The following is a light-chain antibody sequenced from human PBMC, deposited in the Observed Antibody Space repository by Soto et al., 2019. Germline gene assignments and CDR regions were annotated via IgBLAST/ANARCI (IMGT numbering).Light chain of an antibody. V-gene: IGLV1-44*01. CDR2: NNN. CDR3: ATWDDSLIGLV. J-gene: IGLJ3*02. CDR1: SSNIRSHA. Sequence: QPVLTQPPSASGTPGLRVTISCSGSSSNIRSHAVNWYQQVPGTAPKLLIYNNNQRPSGVPDRFSGSKSGTSASLAISGLQSEDEADYYCATWDDSLIGLVFGGGTKLTVL.